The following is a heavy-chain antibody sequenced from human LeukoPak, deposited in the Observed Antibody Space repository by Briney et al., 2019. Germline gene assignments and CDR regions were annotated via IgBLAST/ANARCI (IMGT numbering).Heavy chain of an antibody. V-gene: IGHV3-30-3*01. Sequence: GGSLRLSCAAFGFTFSSYAMHWVRQAPGKGLEWVAVISYDGSNKYYADSVKGRFTISRDNSKNTLYLQMNSLRAEDTAVYYCARLSDTEGSSTSYRASDIWGQGTMVTVSS. D-gene: IGHD2-2*01. CDR1: GFTFSSYA. CDR2: ISYDGSNK. CDR3: ARLSDTEGSSTSYRASDI. J-gene: IGHJ3*02.